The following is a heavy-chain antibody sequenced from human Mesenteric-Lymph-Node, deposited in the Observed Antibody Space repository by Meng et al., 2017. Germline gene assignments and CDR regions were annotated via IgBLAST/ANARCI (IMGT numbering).Heavy chain of an antibody. Sequence: SQTLSLTCTVSGYSISSGYYWGWIRQPPGKGLEWIGSIYHSGSTYYNPSLKSRVTISVDTSKNQFSLKLSSVTAADTAVYYCARDSDYLGSPTIDYWGQGTLVTVSS. V-gene: IGHV4-38-2*02. D-gene: IGHD3-16*01. CDR1: GYSISSGYY. CDR3: ARDSDYLGSPTIDY. CDR2: IYHSGST. J-gene: IGHJ4*02.